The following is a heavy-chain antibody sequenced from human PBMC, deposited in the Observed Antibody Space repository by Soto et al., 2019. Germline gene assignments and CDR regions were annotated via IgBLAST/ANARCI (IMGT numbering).Heavy chain of an antibody. V-gene: IGHV3-11*01. CDR3: ARSSYTSVLRFFYPTQYGMDV. J-gene: IGHJ6*02. D-gene: IGHD3-3*01. CDR2: ISSSGSTI. Sequence: PGGSLRLSCAASGFTFSDYYMSWIRQAPGKGLEWVSYISSSGSTIYYADSLKGRFTISRDNAKNSLYLQMNSLRAEDTAVYYCARSSYTSVLRFFYPTQYGMDVWGQGTTVTVSS. CDR1: GFTFSDYY.